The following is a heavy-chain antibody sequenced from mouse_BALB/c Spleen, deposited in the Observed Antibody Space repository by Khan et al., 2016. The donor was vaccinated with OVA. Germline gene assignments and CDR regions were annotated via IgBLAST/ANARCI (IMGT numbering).Heavy chain of an antibody. Sequence: VQLQQSGPELVKLGASVKISCKTSGYTFPEYTVHWVKQSLGKSLDWIGVINPKNGGTAYNQKSKGKATLTVDKSSSTAYMEFRSLTSEDSAVYYCARDAGRYWGQGTSVTVAS. CDR2: INPKNGGT. CDR1: GYTFPEYT. D-gene: IGHD3-3*01. J-gene: IGHJ4*01. V-gene: IGHV1-18*01. CDR3: ARDAGRY.